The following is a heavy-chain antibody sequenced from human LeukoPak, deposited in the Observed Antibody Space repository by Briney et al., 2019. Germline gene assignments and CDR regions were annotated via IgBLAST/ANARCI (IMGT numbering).Heavy chain of an antibody. J-gene: IGHJ4*02. CDR3: ARHPPNYGGPSDY. Sequence: GEFLKISCKGSGYSFTSYWIGWVRQMPGKGLEWMGIIYPGDSDTRYTPSFQGQVTISADKSISTAYLQWSSLKASDTAMYYCARHPPNYGGPSDYWGQGTLVTVSS. CDR2: IYPGDSDT. D-gene: IGHD3-10*01. CDR1: GYSFTSYW. V-gene: IGHV5-51*01.